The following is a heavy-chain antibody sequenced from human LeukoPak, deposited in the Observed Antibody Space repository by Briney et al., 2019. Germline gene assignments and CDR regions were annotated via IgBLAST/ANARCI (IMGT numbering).Heavy chain of an antibody. CDR2: IKNDGSED. CDR1: GFTFSNYW. V-gene: IGHV3-7*01. J-gene: IGHJ4*02. CDR3: ARDQTPYC. D-gene: IGHD2-15*01. Sequence: GGSLRLSCAASGFTFSNYWMTWVRQAPGKGLEWVANIKNDGSEDYYLDSVKGRFTISKDNAKNSMWLQMKRPRDQATDPYYCARDQTPYCWGQGSLVTVSS.